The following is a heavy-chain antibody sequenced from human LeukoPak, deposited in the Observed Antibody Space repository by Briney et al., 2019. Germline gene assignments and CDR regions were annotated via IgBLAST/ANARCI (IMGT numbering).Heavy chain of an antibody. CDR3: AKDRGSWSFDQ. J-gene: IGHJ4*02. D-gene: IGHD2-15*01. CDR1: GFNIGNSG. V-gene: IGHV3-30*02. CDR2: IAYDGSNK. Sequence: PGGSLRLSCAASGFNIGNSGMHWVRQAPGKALEWMTCIAYDGSNKYYAESVKGRFTISSDNSKNTVYLQMNSLRPEDTAVYYCAKDRGSWSFDQWGQGTLVTVSS.